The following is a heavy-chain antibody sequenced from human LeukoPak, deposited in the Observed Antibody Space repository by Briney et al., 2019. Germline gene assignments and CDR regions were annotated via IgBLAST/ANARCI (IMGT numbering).Heavy chain of an antibody. CDR3: ARDPPPDTAMVMGDYYYYYGMDV. CDR2: ISYDGSNK. D-gene: IGHD5-18*01. Sequence: GGSLRLSCAASGFTFSSYAMHWVRQAPGEGLEWVAVISYDGSNKYYAGSVKGRFTISRDNSKNTLYLQMNSLRAEDTAVYYCARDPPPDTAMVMGDYYYYYGMDVWGQGTTVTVSS. V-gene: IGHV3-30*04. J-gene: IGHJ6*02. CDR1: GFTFSSYA.